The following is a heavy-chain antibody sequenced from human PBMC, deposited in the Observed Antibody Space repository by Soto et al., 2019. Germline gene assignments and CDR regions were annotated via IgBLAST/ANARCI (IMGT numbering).Heavy chain of an antibody. J-gene: IGHJ6*02. CDR1: GFTFSSYS. V-gene: IGHV3-21*01. Sequence: GGSLRLSCAASGFTFSSYSMNWARQAPGKGLEWVSSISSSSSYIYYADSVKGRFTISRDNAKNSLYLQMNSLRAEDTAVYYCARVGEKTDGMDVWGQGTTVTVSS. CDR2: ISSSSSYI. CDR3: ARVGEKTDGMDV. D-gene: IGHD3-10*01.